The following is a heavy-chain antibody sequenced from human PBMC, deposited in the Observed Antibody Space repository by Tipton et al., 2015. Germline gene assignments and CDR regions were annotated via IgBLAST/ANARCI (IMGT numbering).Heavy chain of an antibody. D-gene: IGHD5-12*01. Sequence: SLRLSCAASGFTFHNYWMTWVRQAPGKGLERVANIKPDGSDSYYLDSVKGRFTFSRDNAKNSLYLQMDSLRVEDTAVYYCARSGGYGWDSWGQGTLVTVSS. CDR1: GFTFHNYW. CDR2: IKPDGSDS. V-gene: IGHV3-7*01. CDR3: ARSGGYGWDS. J-gene: IGHJ4*02.